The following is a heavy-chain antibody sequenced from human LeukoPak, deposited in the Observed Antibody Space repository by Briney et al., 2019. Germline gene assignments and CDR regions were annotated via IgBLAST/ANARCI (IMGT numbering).Heavy chain of an antibody. J-gene: IGHJ4*02. CDR2: INPSGGST. V-gene: IGHV1-46*01. Sequence: ASVKVSCKASGYTFTSYYMHWVRQAPGQGLEWMGIINPSGGSTSYAQKDQGRDTINRDTSTSTVYMELSSLRSEDTAVYYCARDRDGYNRHLFDYWGQGTLVTVSS. D-gene: IGHD5-24*01. CDR3: ARDRDGYNRHLFDY. CDR1: GYTFTSYY.